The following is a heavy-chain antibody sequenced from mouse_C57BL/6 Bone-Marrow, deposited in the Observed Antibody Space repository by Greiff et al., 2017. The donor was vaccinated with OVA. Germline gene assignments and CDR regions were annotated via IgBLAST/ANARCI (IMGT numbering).Heavy chain of an antibody. D-gene: IGHD2-3*01. CDR1: GFTFSSYG. Sequence: EVQRVESGGDLVKPGGSLKLSCAASGFTFSSYGMSWVRQTPDKRLEWVATISSGGSYTYYPDSVKGRFTISRDNAKNTLYLQMSSLKSEDTAMYYCARRGDGYYLSWCAYWGQGTLVTVSA. J-gene: IGHJ3*01. CDR3: ARRGDGYYLSWCAY. V-gene: IGHV5-6*01. CDR2: ISSGGSYT.